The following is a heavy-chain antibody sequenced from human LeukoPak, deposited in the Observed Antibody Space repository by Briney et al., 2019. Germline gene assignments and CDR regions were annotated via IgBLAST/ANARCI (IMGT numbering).Heavy chain of an antibody. J-gene: IGHJ4*02. CDR3: ARGRSSGWIDY. V-gene: IGHV4-59*01. CDR2: IYYSGST. Sequence: SETLSLTCTVSGGSISSYYCSWIRQPPGKGLEWIGYIYYSGSTNYNPSLKSRVTISVDTSKNQFSLKLSSVTAADTAVYYCARGRSSGWIDYWGQGTLVTVSS. CDR1: GGSISSYY. D-gene: IGHD6-19*01.